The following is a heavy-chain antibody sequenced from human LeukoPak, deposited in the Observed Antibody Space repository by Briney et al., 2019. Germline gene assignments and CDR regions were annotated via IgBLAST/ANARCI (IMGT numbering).Heavy chain of an antibody. CDR3: ARVDTAMVIDY. CDR2: IIPILGIA. J-gene: IGHJ4*02. CDR1: VGTFSSYA. V-gene: IGHV1-69*04. Sequence: SVKVSCKASVGTFSSYAICWVRQAPGQGLEWMGRIIPILGIANYAQKFQGRVTITADKSTSTAYMELSSLRSEDTAVYYCARVDTAMVIDYWGQGTLVTVSS. D-gene: IGHD5-18*01.